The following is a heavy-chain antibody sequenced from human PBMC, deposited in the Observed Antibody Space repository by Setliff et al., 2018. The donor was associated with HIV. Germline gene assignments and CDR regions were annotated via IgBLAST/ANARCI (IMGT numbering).Heavy chain of an antibody. J-gene: IGHJ5*01. CDR2: VNPGDSST. V-gene: IGHV5-51*01. CDR1: GYSFATYH. CDR3: AKHGFERKSPYNWFDS. Sequence: GESLKISCRTSGYSFATYHINWVRLLPGKGLEWMGTVNPGDSSTRYNPSFQGQVIISADKSINTAYLRWRRLRASDTAMYYCAKHGFERKSPYNWFDSWGQGTLVTVSS. D-gene: IGHD3-16*01.